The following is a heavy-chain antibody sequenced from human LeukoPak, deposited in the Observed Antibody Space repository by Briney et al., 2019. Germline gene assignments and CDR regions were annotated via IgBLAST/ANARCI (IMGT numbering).Heavy chain of an antibody. J-gene: IGHJ4*02. CDR3: ARGGNYYGSGTTFDY. CDR2: ISYDGSNK. CDR1: GFTFSSYA. D-gene: IGHD3-10*01. Sequence: GGSLRLSCAASGFTFSSYAMHWVRQAPGKGLEWVAVISYDGSNKYYADSVKGRFTISRDNSKNTLYLQMNSLRAEDTAVYYCARGGNYYGSGTTFDYWGQGTLVTVSS. V-gene: IGHV3-30*04.